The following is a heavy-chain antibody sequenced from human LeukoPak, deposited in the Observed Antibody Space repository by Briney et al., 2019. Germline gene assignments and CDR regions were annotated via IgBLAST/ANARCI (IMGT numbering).Heavy chain of an antibody. CDR3: ARGSAAAYYLFDY. Sequence: ASVKVSCQASGSTFTSYDINWVRRATGQGLEWMGWMNPNSGNTGYAQKFQGRVTMTRNTSISTAYMELSSLRSEDTAVYYCARGSAAAYYLFDYWGQGTLVTVSS. CDR2: MNPNSGNT. J-gene: IGHJ4*02. D-gene: IGHD6-13*01. CDR1: GSTFTSYD. V-gene: IGHV1-8*01.